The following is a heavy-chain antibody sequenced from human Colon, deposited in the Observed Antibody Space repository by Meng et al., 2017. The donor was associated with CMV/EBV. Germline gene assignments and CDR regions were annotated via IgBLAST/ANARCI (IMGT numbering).Heavy chain of an antibody. J-gene: IGHJ4*02. CDR1: GFTFSAYA. CDR3: ARRNYFDY. CDR2: MSHDGSNK. Sequence: GESLKISCAASGFTFSAYAMHWVRQAPGKGLEWVAVMSHDGSNKYYGDSVKGRFTISRDISKNTVYLQMNSLRVEDTSIYYCARRNYFDYWGQGTLVTVSS. V-gene: IGHV3-30-3*01.